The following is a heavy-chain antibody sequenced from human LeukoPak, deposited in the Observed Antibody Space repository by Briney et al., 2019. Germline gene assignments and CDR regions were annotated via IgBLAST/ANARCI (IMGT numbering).Heavy chain of an antibody. J-gene: IGHJ4*02. CDR1: GYTFTSYG. V-gene: IGHV1-18*01. CDR2: ISAYNGDT. D-gene: IGHD3-3*02. CDR3: ARVEGPSICGVVDY. Sequence: ASVKVSCKASGYTFTSYGISWVRQAPGQGLEWMGWISAYNGDTNYAQKFQGRVTMTTDTSTSTAYMEVRNLRSDDTAVYYCARVEGPSICGVVDYWGQGTLVTVSS.